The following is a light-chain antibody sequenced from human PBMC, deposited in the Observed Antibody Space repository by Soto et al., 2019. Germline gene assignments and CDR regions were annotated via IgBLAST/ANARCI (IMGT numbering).Light chain of an antibody. J-gene: IGKJ1*01. CDR1: QTISTS. V-gene: IGKV1-5*03. CDR3: QQYNSYSRT. CDR2: RAS. Sequence: DIQMTQSPSTLSASVGDRVTITCRASQTISTSLAWYQRKPGKAPKLLIYRASSLESGVPSRFSGSGSGTEFTLTISSLQPDDFATYYCQQYNSYSRTFGQGTKVDIK.